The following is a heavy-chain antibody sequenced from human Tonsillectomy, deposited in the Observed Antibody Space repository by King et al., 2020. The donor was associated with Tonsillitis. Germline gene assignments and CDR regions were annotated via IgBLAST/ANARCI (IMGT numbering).Heavy chain of an antibody. CDR1: GGSISSYY. CDR2: IYYSGST. Sequence: VQLQESGPGLVKPSETLSLTCTVSGGSISSYYWSWIRQPPGKGLEWIGYIYYSGSTNYNPSLKSRVTISVDTSKNQFSLKLSSVTAADTAVYYCARDKVCSGYYSAYGMDVWGQGTTVTVSS. J-gene: IGHJ6*02. V-gene: IGHV4-59*01. CDR3: ARDKVCSGYYSAYGMDV. D-gene: IGHD3-22*01.